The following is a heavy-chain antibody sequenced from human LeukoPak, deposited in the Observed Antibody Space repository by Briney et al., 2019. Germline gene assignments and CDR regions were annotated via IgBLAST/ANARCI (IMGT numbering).Heavy chain of an antibody. J-gene: IGHJ5*02. CDR1: GGSFSGYY. V-gene: IGHV4-34*01. D-gene: IGHD3-22*01. Sequence: SETLSLTCAVYGGSFSGYYWSWIRQPPGKGLEWIGEINHSGSTNYNPSLKSRVTISVDTSKNQFSLKLSSVTAADTAVYYCARRGRRLLLRHWFDPWGQGTLVTVSS. CDR3: ARRGRRLLLRHWFDP. CDR2: INHSGST.